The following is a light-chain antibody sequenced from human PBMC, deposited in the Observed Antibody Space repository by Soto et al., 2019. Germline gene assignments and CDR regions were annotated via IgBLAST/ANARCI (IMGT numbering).Light chain of an antibody. CDR1: SGDVGGYNY. J-gene: IGLJ1*01. V-gene: IGLV2-14*01. CDR2: EVS. Sequence: QSALTQPASMSGSDGQSITISCTGSSGDVGGYNYVSWYQQHPGKAPKLIIYEVSNRPSGVSNRFSGSKSGNTASLTISGRQAEDEADYYCSSYTRTSTHYVFGTGTKLTVL. CDR3: SSYTRTSTHYV.